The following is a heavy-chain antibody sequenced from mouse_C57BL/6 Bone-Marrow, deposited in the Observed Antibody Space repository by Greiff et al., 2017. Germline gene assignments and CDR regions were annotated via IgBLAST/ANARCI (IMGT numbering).Heavy chain of an antibody. CDR2: IRLKSNNYAT. CDR3: TLGLRRVSDY. D-gene: IGHD2-4*01. J-gene: IGHJ2*01. CDR1: GFTFSNYW. Sequence: EVKVEESGGGLVQPGGSMKLSCVSSGFTFSNYWMNWVRQSPEKGLEWVAQIRLKSNNYATHYAESVKGRFTISRDDSKSSVYLQMNNLRAEDTGIYYCTLGLRRVSDYWGQGTTLTVSS. V-gene: IGHV6-3*01.